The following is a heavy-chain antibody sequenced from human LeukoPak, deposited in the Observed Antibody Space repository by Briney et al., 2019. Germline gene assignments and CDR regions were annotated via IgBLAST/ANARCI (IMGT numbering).Heavy chain of an antibody. D-gene: IGHD3-22*01. CDR3: AKGQGYYDSSRYCDY. CDR2: ISGSGGST. CDR1: GFTFSSYA. Sequence: GGSLRLSCAASGFTFSSYAISWVRQVPGKGLEWVSAISGSGGSTYYADSVKGRFTISRDNSKNTLYLQMNSLRAEDTAVYYCAKGQGYYDSSRYCDYWGQGTLVTVSS. V-gene: IGHV3-23*01. J-gene: IGHJ4*02.